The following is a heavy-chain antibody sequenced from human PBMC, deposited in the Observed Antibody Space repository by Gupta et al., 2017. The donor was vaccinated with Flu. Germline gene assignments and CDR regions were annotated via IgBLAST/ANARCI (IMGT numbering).Heavy chain of an antibody. J-gene: IGHJ5*02. D-gene: IGHD6-19*01. CDR3: ARDRNSSGWYVWFDP. CDR2: INTNTGNP. V-gene: IGHV7-4-1*02. Sequence: SYAMNWVRQAPGQGLEGMGWINTNTGNPTYAQDFTGRFVFSLDTSVSTAYLQISSLKAEDTAVYYCARDRNSSGWYVWFDPWGQGTLVTVSS. CDR1: SYA.